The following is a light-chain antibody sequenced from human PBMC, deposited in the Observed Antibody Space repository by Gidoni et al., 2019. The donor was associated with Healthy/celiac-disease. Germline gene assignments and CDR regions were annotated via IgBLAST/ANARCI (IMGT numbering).Light chain of an antibody. Sequence: QAVVTQEPSLPVSPGGTVTLTCGSSTGAVTSGHYPYWFQQKPGQAPRTLIYDTSNKHSWTPARFSGSLLGGKAALTLSGAQPEDEAEYYCLLSYSGARSRVFGGGTKLTVL. CDR1: TGAVTSGHY. V-gene: IGLV7-46*01. CDR3: LLSYSGARSRV. CDR2: DTS. J-gene: IGLJ3*02.